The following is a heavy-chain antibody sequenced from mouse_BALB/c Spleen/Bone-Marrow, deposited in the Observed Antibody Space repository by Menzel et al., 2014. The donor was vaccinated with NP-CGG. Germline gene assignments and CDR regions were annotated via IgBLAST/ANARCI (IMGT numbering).Heavy chain of an antibody. CDR2: ISDGGSYT. V-gene: IGHV5-4*02. J-gene: IGHJ2*01. D-gene: IGHD1-1*01. CDR1: GFTFSDYY. Sequence: EVKLVESGGGLVKPGGSLKLSCAASGFTFSDYYMYWVRQTPKKRPEWVATISDGGSYTYYPDSVKGRFTISRDNAKNNLYLQMSSLKSEDTAMYYCARGSSYFDYWGQGTTLTVSS. CDR3: ARGSSYFDY.